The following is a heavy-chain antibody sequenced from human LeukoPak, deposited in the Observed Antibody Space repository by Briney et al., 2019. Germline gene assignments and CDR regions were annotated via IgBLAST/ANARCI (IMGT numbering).Heavy chain of an antibody. CDR3: ARDQPGTYTLSST. CDR2: ISFDGSDK. V-gene: IGHV3-30-3*01. J-gene: IGHJ5*02. Sequence: GRSLRLSCAASGFTFSNYAMHWVRQAPGKGLEWVAFISFDGSDKYYADSVKGRFTISRVNSKNTLYLQVNSLRAEDTAVYYCARDQPGTYTLSSTWGQGTLVTVSS. CDR1: GFTFSNYA. D-gene: IGHD6-19*01.